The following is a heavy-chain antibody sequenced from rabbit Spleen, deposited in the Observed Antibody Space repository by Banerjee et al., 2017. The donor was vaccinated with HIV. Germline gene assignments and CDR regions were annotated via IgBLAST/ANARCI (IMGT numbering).Heavy chain of an antibody. D-gene: IGHD1-1*01. Sequence: QEQLVESGGGLVKPEGSLTLTCKASGFSFSSDYYMCWVRQAPGKGLECGACIYTGSSGSTYYANWAKGRLTISKASSTTVALQMTSLTVADTATYFCARDSSTSFSSYGMDLWGPGTLVTVS. CDR1: GFSFSSDYY. J-gene: IGHJ6*01. CDR3: ARDSSTSFSSYGMDL. CDR2: IYTGSSGST. V-gene: IGHV1S45*01.